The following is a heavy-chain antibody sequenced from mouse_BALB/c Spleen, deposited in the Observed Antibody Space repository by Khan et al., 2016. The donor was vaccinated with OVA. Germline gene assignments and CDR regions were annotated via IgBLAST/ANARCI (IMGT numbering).Heavy chain of an antibody. CDR1: GYSITSDYA. J-gene: IGHJ2*01. CDR2: ISYSGNT. Sequence: VQLQESGPGLVKPSQSLSLTCTVTGYSITSDYAWNWIRQFPGNNLEWMGYISYSGNTKYNPSLKSRISITRDTSKNQFFLQLNSVTIEDTATDYCARIKGGDFDYWGQGTTLTVSS. CDR3: ARIKGGDFDY. V-gene: IGHV3-2*02.